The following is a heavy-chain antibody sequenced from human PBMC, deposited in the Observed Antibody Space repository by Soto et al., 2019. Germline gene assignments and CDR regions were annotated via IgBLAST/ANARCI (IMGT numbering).Heavy chain of an antibody. CDR2: INYDGSTT. CDR1: GFTFSSYW. CDR3: ARAGTGWYGFDP. J-gene: IGHJ5*02. D-gene: IGHD6-19*01. Sequence: EVQLVESGGGLVQPGGSLRLSCAASGFTFSSYWMHWVRQAPGKGLVWVSRINYDGSTTSYADSVKGRFTISRDNARNTLYLQMNSLRAEDTAVYYCARAGTGWYGFDPWGQGTLVTVSS. V-gene: IGHV3-74*01.